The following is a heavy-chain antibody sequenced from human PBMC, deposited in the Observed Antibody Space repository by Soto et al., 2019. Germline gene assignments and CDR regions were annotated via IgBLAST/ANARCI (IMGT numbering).Heavy chain of an antibody. CDR3: AREGRITMVRGVIRRGWFDP. J-gene: IGHJ5*02. CDR2: ISYDGSNK. D-gene: IGHD3-10*01. Sequence: QVQLVESGGGVVQPGRSLRLSCAASGFTFSSYAMHWVRQAPGKGLEWVAVISYDGSNKYYADSVKGRFTISRDNSKNTLYLQMNSLRAEDTAGYYCAREGRITMVRGVIRRGWFDPWGQVTLVTVSS. CDR1: GFTFSSYA. V-gene: IGHV3-30-3*01.